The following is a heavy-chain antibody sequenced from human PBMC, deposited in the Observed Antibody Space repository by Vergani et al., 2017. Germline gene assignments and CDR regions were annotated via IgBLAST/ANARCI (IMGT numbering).Heavy chain of an antibody. CDR2: ISGSGVIA. CDR3: AKQYFVSGNYLFDY. D-gene: IGHD3-10*01. V-gene: IGHV3-23*04. J-gene: IGHJ4*02. CDR1: EFTFSNYA. Sequence: EVQLVESGGGLVQPGGSLRLTCAASEFTFSNYAMNWVRQAPGKGLEWVSGISGSGVIAYYTDSVKGRFTISRDNSKNMLFLQMNNLRTEDTAIYYCAKQYFVSGNYLFDYWGQGTLVTVSS.